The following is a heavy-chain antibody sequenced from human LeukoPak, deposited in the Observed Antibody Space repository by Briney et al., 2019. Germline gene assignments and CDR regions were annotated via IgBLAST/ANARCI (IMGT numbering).Heavy chain of an antibody. CDR1: GFTFSSYA. Sequence: GGSLRLSCAASGFTFSSYAMHWVGQAPGKGLEWVAVISYDGSNKYYADSVKGRFTISRDNSKNTLYLQMNSLRAEDTAVYYCARVVDTAMEDYFDYWGQGTLVTVSS. CDR2: ISYDGSNK. CDR3: ARVVDTAMEDYFDY. J-gene: IGHJ4*02. D-gene: IGHD5-18*01. V-gene: IGHV3-30*04.